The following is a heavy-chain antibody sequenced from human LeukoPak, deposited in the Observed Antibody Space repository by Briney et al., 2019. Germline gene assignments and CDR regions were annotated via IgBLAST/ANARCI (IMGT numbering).Heavy chain of an antibody. CDR1: GFTFSSYW. CDR3: AKDQAGTWGLDY. V-gene: IGHV3-7*01. J-gene: IGHJ4*02. D-gene: IGHD3-10*01. CDR2: IKQDGSEK. Sequence: GGSLRLSCAASGFTFSSYWMSWVRQASGKGLEWVANIKQDGSEKYYVDSVKGRFTISRDNGKNSLYLQMSSLRAEDTAVYYCAKDQAGTWGLDYWGQGTLVTVSS.